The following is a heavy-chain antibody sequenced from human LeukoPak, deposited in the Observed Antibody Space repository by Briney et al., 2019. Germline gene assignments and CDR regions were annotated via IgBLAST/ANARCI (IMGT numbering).Heavy chain of an antibody. J-gene: IGHJ4*02. V-gene: IGHV4-34*01. CDR1: GGSFSGYF. Sequence: SETLSLTCAVSGGSFSGYFWTWIRQAPGKGLEWIGEINHSGSTNYNASLESRVTISVDTSKKQFSLNLNSVTAADTAVYYRARKFRNQFDSSGFFGFWGQGTLVTVSS. CDR3: ARKFRNQFDSSGFFGF. CDR2: INHSGST. D-gene: IGHD3-22*01.